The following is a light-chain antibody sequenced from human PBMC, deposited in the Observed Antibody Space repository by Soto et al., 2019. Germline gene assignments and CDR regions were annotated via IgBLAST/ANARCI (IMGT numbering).Light chain of an antibody. CDR2: AAS. V-gene: IGKV1-12*01. CDR3: QQSYSTTWT. J-gene: IGKJ1*01. CDR1: QGISSW. Sequence: DIQMTQSPSFVSASAGDIVTITCRASQGISSWLAWYQQKPGRAPKLLIYAASRLQGGVPLRFSGSGSGTEFTLSISSLQPEDVATYSCQQSYSTTWTFGQGTKVDI.